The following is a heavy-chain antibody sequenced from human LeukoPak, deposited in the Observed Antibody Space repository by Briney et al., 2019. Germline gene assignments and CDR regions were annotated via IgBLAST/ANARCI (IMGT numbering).Heavy chain of an antibody. CDR1: GGSFSGYY. D-gene: IGHD5-18*01. CDR3: ARLSYTAMDYY. CDR2: INHSGST. Sequence: PSETLSLTCAVYGGSFSGYYWSWIRQPPGKGLEWIGEINHSGSTNYNPSLKSRVTISVDTSKNQFSLKLSSVTAADTAVYYCARLSYTAMDYYWGQGTLVTVSS. V-gene: IGHV4-34*01. J-gene: IGHJ4*02.